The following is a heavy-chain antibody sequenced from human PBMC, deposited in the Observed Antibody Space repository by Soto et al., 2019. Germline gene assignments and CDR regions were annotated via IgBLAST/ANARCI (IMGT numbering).Heavy chain of an antibody. CDR1: GYTFTGYY. J-gene: IGHJ3*02. CDR2: INPNSGGT. CDR3: ARDPREYYYDRLGAFDI. D-gene: IGHD3-22*01. Sequence: QVQLVQSGAEVKKPGASVKVSCKASGYTFTGYYMHWVRQAPGQGLEWMGWINPNSGGTNYAQKFQGRVTMTRDTSISTAYMELSRLRSDDTAVYYCARDPREYYYDRLGAFDIWGQGTMVTVSS. V-gene: IGHV1-2*02.